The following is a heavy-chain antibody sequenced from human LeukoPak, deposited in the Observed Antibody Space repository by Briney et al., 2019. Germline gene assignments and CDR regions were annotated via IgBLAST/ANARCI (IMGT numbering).Heavy chain of an antibody. CDR2: INTDGCTT. CDR1: GLTFSSYW. D-gene: IGHD1-14*01. V-gene: IGHV3-74*01. J-gene: IGHJ4*02. Sequence: GGSLRLSCAASGLTFSSYWMHWVRQAPGKGLVWVSSINTDGCTTTYADSVKGRFTISRDNAKNTLYLQMNSLRAEDTAVYYCARDYKYHPDYWGQGTLVTVSS. CDR3: ARDYKYHPDY.